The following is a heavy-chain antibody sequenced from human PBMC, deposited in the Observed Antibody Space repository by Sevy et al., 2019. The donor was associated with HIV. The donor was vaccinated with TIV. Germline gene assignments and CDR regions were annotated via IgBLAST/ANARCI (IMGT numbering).Heavy chain of an antibody. D-gene: IGHD3-22*01. CDR3: ARYYYDNSGPWSWFDP. J-gene: IGHJ5*02. Sequence: SETLSLTCTVSGGSISSYYRTWIRQPPGKGLEWIGYRYYTGSANYNPSLKSRVTISVDTSKNQFSLKLSSVTAADTAVYYCARYYYDNSGPWSWFDPWGQGTLVTVSS. V-gene: IGHV4-59*01. CDR1: GGSISSYY. CDR2: RYYTGSA.